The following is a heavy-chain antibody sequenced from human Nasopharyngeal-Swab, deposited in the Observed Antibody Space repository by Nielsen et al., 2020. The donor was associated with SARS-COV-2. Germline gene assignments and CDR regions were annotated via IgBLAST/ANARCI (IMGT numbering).Heavy chain of an antibody. J-gene: IGHJ4*02. CDR1: GFTFSRYT. D-gene: IGHD3-22*01. Sequence: GESLKISCAASGFTFSRYTMHWVRQAPGKGLEWVAVISYDGGNTYYADSVKGRFTISRDISKNTLYLQMNSLRAEDTAVFYCASTPLDSSGYYYAFHYWGRGTLVTVSS. CDR2: ISYDGGNT. V-gene: IGHV3-30-3*01. CDR3: ASTPLDSSGYYYAFHY.